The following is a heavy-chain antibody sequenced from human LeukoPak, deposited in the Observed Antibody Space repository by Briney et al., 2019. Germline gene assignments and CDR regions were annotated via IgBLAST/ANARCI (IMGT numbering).Heavy chain of an antibody. V-gene: IGHV3-15*01. CDR3: TTDGVGVEGATYDN. CDR2: IKAKAHRGTI. D-gene: IGHD1-26*01. J-gene: IGHJ4*02. Sequence: GRSLRLSCALSGFTFINAWMAWVRQAAGKGLEWVGRIKAKAHRGTIEYAATVKGRFTISRDDSKTTLYLQMNSLKTEDTAVYYCTTDGVGVEGATYDNWGQGTLVSVSS. CDR1: GFTFINAW.